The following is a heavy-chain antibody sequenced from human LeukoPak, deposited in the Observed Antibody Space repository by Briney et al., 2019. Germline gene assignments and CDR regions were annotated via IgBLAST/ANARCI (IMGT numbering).Heavy chain of an antibody. Sequence: SETLSLTCSVSGASINVYFWNWVRQTPEKRLDWIGYVSHTGATTSNPALKSRVSITIDTSKSQISLTMTSVTAADSALYYCARDRRGSFYTFDLWGPGTIVPVS. D-gene: IGHD1-26*01. CDR3: ARDRRGSFYTFDL. V-gene: IGHV4-59*01. CDR2: VSHTGAT. CDR1: GASINVYF. J-gene: IGHJ3*01.